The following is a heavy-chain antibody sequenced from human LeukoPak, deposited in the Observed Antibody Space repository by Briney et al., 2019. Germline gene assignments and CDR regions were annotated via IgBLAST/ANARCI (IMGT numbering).Heavy chain of an antibody. CDR1: GFTFSSYG. Sequence: PGGSLRLSCAASGFTFSSYGTNWVRQAPGKGLEWVGRSRNRAKSYTTDYAASVKGRFTISRDDSKSTLYLQMNSLETEDTAVYYCSRDATGDHWGQGTLVSVSS. CDR3: SRDATGDH. V-gene: IGHV3-72*01. CDR2: SRNRAKSYTT. J-gene: IGHJ4*02.